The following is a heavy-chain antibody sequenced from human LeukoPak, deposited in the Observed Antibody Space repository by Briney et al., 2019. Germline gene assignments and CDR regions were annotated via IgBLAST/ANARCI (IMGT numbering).Heavy chain of an antibody. CDR3: ASLLGSARGSYLFDF. D-gene: IGHD1-26*01. CDR1: GGSISSDY. J-gene: IGHJ4*02. Sequence: SETLSLTCTVSGGSISSDYWSWIRQPPGKGLEWVGFIYYTGSTNYNPSLKSRVTISVDMSKNQFSLKLTSVTAADTAVYYCASLLGSARGSYLFDFWGQGTQVTVSS. CDR2: IYYTGST. V-gene: IGHV4-59*08.